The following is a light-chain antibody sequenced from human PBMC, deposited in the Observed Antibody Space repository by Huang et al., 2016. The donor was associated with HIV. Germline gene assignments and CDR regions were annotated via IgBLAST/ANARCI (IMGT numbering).Light chain of an antibody. Sequence: EVLLTQSPGTLSSSPGGRVTVSCRASQSVSHSFVAWYQRRPGQAPLLLLYAASTSASGIPHKFSGSGSETDFTLTINRLEPSDFALYYCHQYGTSPYTFGQGTNLDVK. J-gene: IGKJ2*01. CDR1: QSVSHSF. CDR2: AAS. CDR3: HQYGTSPYT. V-gene: IGKV3-20*01.